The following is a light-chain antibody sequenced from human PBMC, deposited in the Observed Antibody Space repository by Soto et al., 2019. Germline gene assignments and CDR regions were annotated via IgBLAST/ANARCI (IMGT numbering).Light chain of an antibody. CDR2: GAS. J-gene: IGKJ1*01. V-gene: IGKV3-20*01. CDR1: QSVSSSY. CDR3: QQYGSSPRT. Sequence: EIVLTQSPGTLSLSPGERAPLSCRASQSVSSSYLAWYQQKPGQAPRLLMYGASARATGIPARFSGSGSGTDFTLTISRLEPEDFAVYYCQQYGSSPRTFGQGTKVDI.